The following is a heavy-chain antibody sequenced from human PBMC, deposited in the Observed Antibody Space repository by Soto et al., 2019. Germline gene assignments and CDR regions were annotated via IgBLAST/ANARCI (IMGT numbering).Heavy chain of an antibody. J-gene: IGHJ4*01. Sequence: ETLSLSCAASGFTFSSYAMSWARQAPGKGLEWVSSIGVSSDAYYADSVKGRFTISRDNSRNTLYLQMNSLRAEDTALYYCAKNHFFDSWGQGTLVTVAS. CDR1: GFTFSSYA. CDR3: AKNHFFDS. V-gene: IGHV3-23*01. CDR2: IGVSSDA.